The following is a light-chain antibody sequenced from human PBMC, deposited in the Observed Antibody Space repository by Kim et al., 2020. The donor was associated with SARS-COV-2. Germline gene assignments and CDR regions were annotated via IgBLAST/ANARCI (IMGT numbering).Light chain of an antibody. J-gene: IGLJ3*02. CDR1: SSDIGAGYD. V-gene: IGLV1-40*01. Sequence: QSVLTQPPSVSGAPGQSVTISCTGSSSDIGAGYDVHWYQQVPGTAPKLLIYGNSKRPSGVPDRFSGSKSDTSASLAITGLQAEDEADYYCQSYDSSLTWVFGGGTQLTVL. CDR3: QSYDSSLTWV. CDR2: GNS.